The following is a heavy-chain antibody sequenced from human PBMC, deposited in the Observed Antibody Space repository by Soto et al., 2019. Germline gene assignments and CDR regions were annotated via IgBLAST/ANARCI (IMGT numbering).Heavy chain of an antibody. V-gene: IGHV4-30-2*01. CDR3: ARGQFYSGSGNYHNLMFDP. CDR2: IYESGTI. D-gene: IGHD3-10*01. Sequence: SETLSLTCAVSGGSIGGAGYSWSWIRQPPGGGLDWIGYIYESGTILYNPSLKTRLTISLNWSDKQFSLTLNSVTAADTAVYYCARGQFYSGSGNYHNLMFDPWGQGTQVTVSS. J-gene: IGHJ5*02. CDR1: GGSIGGAGYS.